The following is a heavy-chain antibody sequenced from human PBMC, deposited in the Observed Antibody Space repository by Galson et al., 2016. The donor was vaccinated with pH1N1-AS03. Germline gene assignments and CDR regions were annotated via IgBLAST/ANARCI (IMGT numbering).Heavy chain of an antibody. CDR3: ARRFVERLVDDLSEAFDM. CDR2: IFHSGST. V-gene: IGHV4-4*01. D-gene: IGHD2-8*02. J-gene: IGHJ3*02. Sequence: SLRLSCAASGFTFSNYWMTWVRQAPGKGLEWIGYIFHSGSTYYNPSLESLVSISVDTSKDRVSLSLRSATAADTAVYFCARRFVERLVDDLSEAFDMWGPGTMVTVSS. CDR1: GFTFSNYW.